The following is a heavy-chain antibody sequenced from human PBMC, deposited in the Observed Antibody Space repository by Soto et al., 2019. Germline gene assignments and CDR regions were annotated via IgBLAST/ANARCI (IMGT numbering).Heavy chain of an antibody. CDR3: VGETYHYDGNGYTFQE. CDR2: ISIVGLVPAGDSA. Sequence: QVHLQESGPGLVKPSETLSLTCTISGDPIGRSSSYWSWVRQPAGKGLEWIGRISIVGLVPAGDSATYNPSLKSRVNMSVDRSKNRLSLNLNSVTAADTAVYYCVGETYHYDGNGYTFQEWGQGTLVTVSP. D-gene: IGHD3-22*01. J-gene: IGHJ4*02. CDR1: GDPIGRSSSY. V-gene: IGHV4-4*07.